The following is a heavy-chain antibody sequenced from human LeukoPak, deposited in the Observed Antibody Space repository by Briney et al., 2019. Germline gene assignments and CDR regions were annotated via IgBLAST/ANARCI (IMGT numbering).Heavy chain of an antibody. J-gene: IGHJ4*02. D-gene: IGHD3-10*01. CDR3: AKDIFTMVRGVFDY. V-gene: IGHV3-9*01. CDR1: GFIFDDYA. Sequence: GGSLILSCAASGFIFDDYAMHWVRQAPGKGLEWVSGINWNSDSIGYTDSVEGRFTISRDNAKNSLYLQMNSLRAEDTALYYCAKDIFTMVRGVFDYWGQGTLVTVSS. CDR2: INWNSDSI.